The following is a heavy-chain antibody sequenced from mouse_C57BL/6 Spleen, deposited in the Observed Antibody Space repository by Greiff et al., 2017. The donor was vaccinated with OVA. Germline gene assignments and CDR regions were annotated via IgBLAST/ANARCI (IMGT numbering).Heavy chain of an antibody. V-gene: IGHV5-17*01. J-gene: IGHJ4*01. CDR3: ARAGGPMDY. Sequence: EVKVVESGGGLVKPGGSLKLSCAASGFTFSDYGMHWVRQAPEKGLEWVAYISTGSSTIYYADTVKGRFTISRDNATNTLFLQMTSLRSEDTAMYYCARAGGPMDYWGQGTSVTVSS. CDR2: ISTGSSTI. D-gene: IGHD1-1*02. CDR1: GFTFSDYG.